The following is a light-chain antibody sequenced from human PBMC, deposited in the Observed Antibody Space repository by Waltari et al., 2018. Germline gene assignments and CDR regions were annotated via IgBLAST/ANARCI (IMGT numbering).Light chain of an antibody. J-gene: IGLJ1*01. CDR1: NIGRER. Sequence: SQVLTQPPSVSVAPGQAAKISCERDNIGRERVHRYQQKSDQAPVLLIYYEDDRPPGAPERFSGSNSGNTATLTISRVEAGDEADYYCQVWDSTSDQPVFGTGTKVSVL. CDR3: QVWDSTSDQPV. CDR2: YED. V-gene: IGLV3-21*01.